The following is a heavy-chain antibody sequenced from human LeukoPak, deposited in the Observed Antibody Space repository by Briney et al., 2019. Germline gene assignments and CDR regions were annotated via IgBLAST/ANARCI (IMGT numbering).Heavy chain of an antibody. CDR1: GFTFSSYA. J-gene: IGHJ4*02. D-gene: IGHD2-2*01. V-gene: IGHV3-30*04. CDR3: ARVRCSSTSCYGTLDY. CDR2: ISYDGSNK. Sequence: GRSLRLSCAASGFTFSSYAMHWVRQAPGKGLEWVAVISYDGSNKYYADSVKGRFTIPRDNSKNTLYLQMNSLRAEDTAVYYYARVRCSSTSCYGTLDYWGQGTLVTVSS.